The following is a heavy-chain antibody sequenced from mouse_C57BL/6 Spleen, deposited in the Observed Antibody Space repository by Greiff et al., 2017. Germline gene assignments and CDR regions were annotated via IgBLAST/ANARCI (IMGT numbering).Heavy chain of an antibody. D-gene: IGHD2-1*01. CDR2: IYPGDGDT. J-gene: IGHJ2*01. CDR1: GYAFSSYW. V-gene: IGHV1-80*01. Sequence: QVQLQQSGAELVKPGASVKISCKASGYAFSSYWMNWVKQRPGKGLEWIGQIYPGDGDTNYNGKFKGKATLTADKSSSTAYMQLSSLTSEDSAVYFCAREGISQYGNYFDYWGQGTTLTVSS. CDR3: AREGISQYGNYFDY.